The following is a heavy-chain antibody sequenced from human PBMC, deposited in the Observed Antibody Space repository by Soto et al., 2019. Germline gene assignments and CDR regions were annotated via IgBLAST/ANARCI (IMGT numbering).Heavy chain of an antibody. J-gene: IGHJ4*02. CDR3: AKDPYYDFWSGYYFDY. CDR1: GFTFSSYA. D-gene: IGHD3-3*01. Sequence: GGSLRLSCAASGFTFSSYAMSWVRQAPGKGLEWVSAISGSGGSTYYADSVKGRFTISRDNSKNTLYLQMNSLRAEDSAVYYCAKDPYYDFWSGYYFDYWGQGTLVTVSS. V-gene: IGHV3-23*01. CDR2: ISGSGGST.